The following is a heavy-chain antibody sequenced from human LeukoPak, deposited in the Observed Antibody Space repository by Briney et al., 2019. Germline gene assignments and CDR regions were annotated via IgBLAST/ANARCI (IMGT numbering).Heavy chain of an antibody. CDR3: ARSEGVGATCDI. V-gene: IGHV6-1*01. J-gene: IGHJ3*02. Sequence: SQTLSLTCAISGDSVSSNSAAWNWIRQSPSRGLEWQGRTYYRSKWYTDYAVPVKIRITTNPDTSKNQFTLQLNSVTPEDTAVYYCARSEGVGATCDIWGQGTMVTVSS. D-gene: IGHD1-26*01. CDR1: GDSVSSNSAA. CDR2: TYYRSKWYT.